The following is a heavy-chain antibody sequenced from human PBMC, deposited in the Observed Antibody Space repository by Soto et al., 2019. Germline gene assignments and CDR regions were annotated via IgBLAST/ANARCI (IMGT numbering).Heavy chain of an antibody. CDR3: ARVIDGSGLYYYFLAV. CDR1: GFTFSSYG. J-gene: IGHJ6*03. V-gene: IGHV3-33*01. D-gene: IGHD3-10*01. CDR2: IWYDGSNK. Sequence: QSGGSLRLSCAASGFTFSSYGMHWVRQAPGKGLEWVAVIWYDGSNKYYADSVKGRFTISRDNSKNTLYLQMNSLRAEDTAVYYCARVIDGSGLYYYFLAVWGKGTTVTVSS.